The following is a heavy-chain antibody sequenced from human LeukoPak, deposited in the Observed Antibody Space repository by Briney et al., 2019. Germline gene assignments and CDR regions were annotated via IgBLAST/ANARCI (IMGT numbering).Heavy chain of an antibody. Sequence: ASVKVSCKASGYSFNTYDINWVRQASGQGLEWMGWMNPSSGKTDYAPKFQDRVTITRDTSITTSYMELRSLTFEDTAVYYCARGLLTWNWFDYWGQGTQVTVSS. CDR1: GYSFNTYD. CDR2: MNPSSGKT. V-gene: IGHV1-8*03. D-gene: IGHD1-14*01. CDR3: ARGLLTWNWFDY. J-gene: IGHJ5*01.